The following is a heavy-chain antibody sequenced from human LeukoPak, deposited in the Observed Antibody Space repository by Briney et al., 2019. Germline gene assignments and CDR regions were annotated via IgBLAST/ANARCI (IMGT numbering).Heavy chain of an antibody. V-gene: IGHV3-7*01. CDR3: ASGSPYYYYYGMDV. CDR1: GFTFSSYW. D-gene: IGHD3-10*01. J-gene: IGHJ6*02. CDR2: IKQDGSEK. Sequence: GGSLRLSCAASGFTFSSYWMSWVRQAPGKGLEWVANIKQDGSEKYYVDSVKGRFTISRDNAKNSLYLQMNILSAEDTAVYYCASGSPYYYYYGMDVWGQGTTVTVSS.